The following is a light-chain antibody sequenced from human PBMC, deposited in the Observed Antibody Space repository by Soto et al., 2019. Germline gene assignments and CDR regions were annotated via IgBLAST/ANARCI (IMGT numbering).Light chain of an antibody. V-gene: IGKV1-6*01. Sequence: AIQMTQSPSSLSASVGDRVTITCRASQGIRNDLGWYQQKPGKAPKPLIYAAFSFQSGVPSRFSGSGCGTDFTLPLSSLQPEDFANYYCLQDYHSPQWTFGQGTKVEIK. CDR1: QGIRND. CDR3: LQDYHSPQWT. CDR2: AAF. J-gene: IGKJ1*01.